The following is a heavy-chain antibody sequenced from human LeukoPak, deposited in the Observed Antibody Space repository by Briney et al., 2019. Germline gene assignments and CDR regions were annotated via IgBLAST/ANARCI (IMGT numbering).Heavy chain of an antibody. CDR2: INPNSGGT. D-gene: IGHD5-12*01. V-gene: IGHV1-2*02. CDR1: GYTFTGYY. J-gene: IGHJ4*02. CDR3: ARAGSGYDYAD. Sequence: ASVKVSCKASGYTFTGYYMHWVRQAPGQGLEWMGWINPNSGGTYSAQKFQGRVTMTRDTSISTAYMDLSSLRSDDTAVYYCARAGSGYDYADWGQGTLVTVS.